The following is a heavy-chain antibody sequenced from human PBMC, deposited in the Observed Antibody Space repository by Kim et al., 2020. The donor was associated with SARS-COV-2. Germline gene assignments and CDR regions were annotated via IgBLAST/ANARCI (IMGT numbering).Heavy chain of an antibody. J-gene: IGHJ4*02. Sequence: GGSLRLSCAASGFTFSTYWMTWVRQAPVKGLEWVANINPDGSEKYYVDSVKGRFTISRDNAKNSLYLQINSLRAEDTAVYYCARHINWKYDYWGQGTLVT. V-gene: IGHV3-7*03. CDR1: GFTFSTYW. D-gene: IGHD1-7*01. CDR2: INPDGSEK. CDR3: ARHINWKYDY.